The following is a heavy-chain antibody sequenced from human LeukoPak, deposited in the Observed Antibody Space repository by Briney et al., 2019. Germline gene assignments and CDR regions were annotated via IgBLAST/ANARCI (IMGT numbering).Heavy chain of an antibody. J-gene: IGHJ4*02. CDR1: GFTFSSYE. CDR2: ISSSGSTI. D-gene: IGHD3-22*01. Sequence: GGSLRLSCAASGFTFSSYEMNWVRQAPGKGPEWVSYISSSGSTIYYADSVKGRFTISRDNAKNSLYLQMNSLRAEDTAVYYCARDSPHYYDSSGHPNWGQGTLVTVSS. CDR3: ARDSPHYYDSSGHPN. V-gene: IGHV3-48*03.